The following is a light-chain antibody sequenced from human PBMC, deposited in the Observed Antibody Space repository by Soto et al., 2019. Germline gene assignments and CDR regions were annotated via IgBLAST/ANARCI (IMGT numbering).Light chain of an antibody. V-gene: IGKV1-33*01. CDR1: QDISNY. J-gene: IGKJ3*01. CDR2: DAS. CDR3: QQYDNLPLGL. Sequence: DIQMTQSPSSLSASVGDRVTITCQASQDISNYLNWYQQKPGKAPKLLIYDASNLATEGRSRFSGSGYGTDFSITISSLQRQDIATYYYQQYDNLPLGLLGPGTKVDLK.